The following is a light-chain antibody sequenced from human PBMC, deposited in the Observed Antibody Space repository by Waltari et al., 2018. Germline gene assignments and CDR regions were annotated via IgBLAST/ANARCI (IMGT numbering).Light chain of an antibody. CDR2: DVT. V-gene: IGLV2-14*03. Sequence: QSVLTQPASVPGSPGQSITISCTGSSHDVDDFNYVAWYQQHPDKAPKLILFDVTTRASGVSSRFSGSKSANTASLTISGLQAEDEAFYYCSSHTTRSLLGVFGGGTKLTVL. CDR3: SSHTTRSLLGV. J-gene: IGLJ3*02. CDR1: SHDVDDFNY.